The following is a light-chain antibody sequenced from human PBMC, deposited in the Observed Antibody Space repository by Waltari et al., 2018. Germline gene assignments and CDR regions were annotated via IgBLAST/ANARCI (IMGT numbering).Light chain of an antibody. CDR2: DVS. Sequence: QSALTQPASVSGSPGQSITISCTGTSRDVRGYNSVPWYQDHPGQAPKVIIYDVSDRPSGISERFSGSKSGNTASLTISGLQAEDEADYYCSSQSSDNVVLFGGGTKLTVL. V-gene: IGLV2-14*03. CDR1: SRDVRGYNS. CDR3: SSQSSDNVVL. J-gene: IGLJ2*01.